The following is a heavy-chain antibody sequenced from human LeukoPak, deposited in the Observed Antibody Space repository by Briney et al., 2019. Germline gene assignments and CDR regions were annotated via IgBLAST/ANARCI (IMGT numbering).Heavy chain of an antibody. CDR1: GFTFSNYG. D-gene: IGHD1-1*01. Sequence: GGSLRLSCAASGFTFSNYGMHWVRQAPDKGLEWVAFLQNHGGDIHYAESVEGRFTISRDNSKNTLYLQMNSLRPEDTAVYYWANRGGTQVLGNNIDIWGQGTLVTVSS. J-gene: IGHJ3*02. V-gene: IGHV3-30*02. CDR3: ANRGGTQVLGNNIDI. CDR2: LQNHGGDI.